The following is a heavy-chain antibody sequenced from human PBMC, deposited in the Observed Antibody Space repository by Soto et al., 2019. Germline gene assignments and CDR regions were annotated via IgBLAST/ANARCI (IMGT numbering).Heavy chain of an antibody. CDR1: GGTFSSYA. Sequence: GASVKVSCKASGGTFSSYAISWVRQAPGQGLEWMGGIIPIFGTANYAQKFQGRVTITADESTSTAYMELSSLRSEDTAVYYCARVSAVATIDYYYGMDVWGQGTTVTVSS. CDR3: ARVSAVATIDYYYGMDV. J-gene: IGHJ6*02. V-gene: IGHV1-69*13. CDR2: IIPIFGTA. D-gene: IGHD5-12*01.